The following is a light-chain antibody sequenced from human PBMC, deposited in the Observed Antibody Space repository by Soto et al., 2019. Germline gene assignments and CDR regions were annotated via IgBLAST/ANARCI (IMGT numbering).Light chain of an antibody. CDR1: QSLIYRDGNTY. Sequence: DIVLTQSPLSLSVTLGQPASLSCRSSQSLIYRDGNTYLNWFHQRPGQSPNRVSNRDSGVPDRFSGSGSGTDFTLTISRVEAEDVGVYYCMQGTHWPELTFGGGTKVEIK. CDR3: MQGTHWPELT. J-gene: IGKJ4*01. CDR2: RVS. V-gene: IGKV2-30*01.